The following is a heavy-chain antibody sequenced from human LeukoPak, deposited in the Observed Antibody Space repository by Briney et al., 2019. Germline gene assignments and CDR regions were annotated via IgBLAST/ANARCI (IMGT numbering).Heavy chain of an antibody. J-gene: IGHJ5*02. CDR3: ARITMVRGRAP. V-gene: IGHV3-74*01. CDR1: GFTFSSYW. CDR2: ISSDGNNT. D-gene: IGHD3-10*01. Sequence: GGSLRLSCAASGFTFSSYWMHWVRHAPGKGLVWLSRISSDGNNTNYADSVKGRFTISRDDAKNTLYLQMNSLRAEDTAMYYCARITMVRGRAPWGQGTLVTVSS.